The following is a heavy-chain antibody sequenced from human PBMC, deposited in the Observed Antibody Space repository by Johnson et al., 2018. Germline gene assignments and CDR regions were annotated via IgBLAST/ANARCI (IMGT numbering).Heavy chain of an antibody. J-gene: IGHJ6*03. V-gene: IGHV3-11*04. CDR2: ISNSGSAI. CDR1: GFTFSDYY. CDR3: ASLFDTNPYYFYMDV. D-gene: IGHD3-9*01. Sequence: LVESGGNLVKPGGYLRLSCAVSGFTFSDYYMSWIRQAPGKGLEWVSYISNSGSAIYDADAVKGRFTIPRDNAKSSLYLQMNSLRAEDTAVYYYASLFDTNPYYFYMDVWGKGTTVTVSS.